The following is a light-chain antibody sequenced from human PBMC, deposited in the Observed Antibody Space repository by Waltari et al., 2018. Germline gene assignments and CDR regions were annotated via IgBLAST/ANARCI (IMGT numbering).Light chain of an antibody. Sequence: DIQMTQSPSTLSTSVGDRVTITCRASQSISSWLAWYQQKPGKPPKLLIYKASSLESGVPSRFSGSGAGTEVTLTISNLQADDFATYYCQQYNSYSPYTFGQGTKLEIK. CDR3: QQYNSYSPYT. CDR2: KAS. V-gene: IGKV1-5*03. J-gene: IGKJ2*01. CDR1: QSISSW.